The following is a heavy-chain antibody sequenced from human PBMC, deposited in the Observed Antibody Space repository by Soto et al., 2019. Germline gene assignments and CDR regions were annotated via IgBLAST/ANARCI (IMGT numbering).Heavy chain of an antibody. Sequence: GGSLRLSCAASGFTFSSYAMHWVRQAPGKGLEWVAVISYDGSNKYYADSVKGRFTISRDNSKNTLYLQMNSLRAEDTAVYYCARDPSHSSGWRTNWFDPWGQGTLVTVSS. V-gene: IGHV3-30-3*01. J-gene: IGHJ5*02. CDR1: GFTFSSYA. CDR3: ARDPSHSSGWRTNWFDP. CDR2: ISYDGSNK. D-gene: IGHD6-19*01.